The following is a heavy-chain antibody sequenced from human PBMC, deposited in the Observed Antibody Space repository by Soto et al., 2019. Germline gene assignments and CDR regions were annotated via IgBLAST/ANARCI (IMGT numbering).Heavy chain of an antibody. D-gene: IGHD3-10*01. J-gene: IGHJ4*02. CDR1: GFTVSSNY. CDR3: ERNHMVRGVIINYFDY. CDR2: IYSGGST. V-gene: IGHV3-66*01. Sequence: EVQLVESGGGLVQPGGSLRLSCAASGFTVSSNYMSWVRQAPGKGLEWVSVIYSGGSTYYADSVKGRFTISRDNSKNTLYLQMNSLRAEDTAVYYCERNHMVRGVIINYFDYWGQGTLVTVSS.